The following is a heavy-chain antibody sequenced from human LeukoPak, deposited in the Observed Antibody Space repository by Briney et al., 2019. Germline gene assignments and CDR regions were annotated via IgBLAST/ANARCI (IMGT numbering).Heavy chain of an antibody. CDR3: ATLGYDFWSGYNNPYWYFDL. D-gene: IGHD3-3*01. V-gene: IGHV1-69*05. CDR2: IIRIFGTA. Sequence: SVKVSCKASGGTFSSYAISWVRQAPGQGLEWMGRIIRIFGTANYAQKFQGRATITTDESTSTAYMELSSLRSEDTAVYYCATLGYDFWSGYNNPYWYFDLWGRGTLVTVSS. J-gene: IGHJ2*01. CDR1: GGTFSSYA.